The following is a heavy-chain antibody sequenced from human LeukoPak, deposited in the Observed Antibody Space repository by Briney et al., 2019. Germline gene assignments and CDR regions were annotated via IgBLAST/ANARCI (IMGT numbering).Heavy chain of an antibody. D-gene: IGHD3-22*01. V-gene: IGHV3-23*01. J-gene: IGHJ3*02. CDR1: GFTLSSYA. CDR2: ISGSGGST. CDR3: AKGYYYDSSGYYDAFDI. Sequence: GGSLRLSCAASGFTLSSYAMSWVRQAPGKGLEWVSAISGSGGSTYYADSVKGRFTISRDNSKNTLYLQMNSLRAEDTAVYYCAKGYYYDSSGYYDAFDIWGQGTMVTVSS.